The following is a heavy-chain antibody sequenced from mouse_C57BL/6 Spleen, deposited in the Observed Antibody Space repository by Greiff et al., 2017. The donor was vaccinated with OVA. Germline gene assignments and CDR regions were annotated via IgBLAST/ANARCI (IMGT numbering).Heavy chain of an antibody. J-gene: IGHJ3*01. CDR3: AKSVYYDYDGVAY. V-gene: IGHV2-3*01. CDR1: GFSLTSYG. Sequence: QVQLKESGPGLVAPSQSLSITCTVSGFSLTSYGVSWVRQPPGKGLEWLGVIWGDGSTNYHSALISSLSISKDNSKNQVFLKLNSLLTDDTATYYCAKSVYYDYDGVAYWGQGTLVTVSA. CDR2: IWGDGST. D-gene: IGHD2-4*01.